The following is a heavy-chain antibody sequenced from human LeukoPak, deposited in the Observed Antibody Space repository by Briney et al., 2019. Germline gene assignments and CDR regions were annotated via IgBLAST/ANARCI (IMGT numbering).Heavy chain of an antibody. CDR2: IYYSGST. CDR1: GGSISSYY. CDR3: ARSFYGDHGDY. D-gene: IGHD4-17*01. J-gene: IGHJ4*02. V-gene: IGHV4-59*01. Sequence: SETLSLTCTVSGGSISSYYWSWIRQPPGKGLEWIGYIYYSGSTNYNPSLKSRVTISVDTSKNQFSLKLSSVTAADTAVYYCARSFYGDHGDYWGQGTLVTVSS.